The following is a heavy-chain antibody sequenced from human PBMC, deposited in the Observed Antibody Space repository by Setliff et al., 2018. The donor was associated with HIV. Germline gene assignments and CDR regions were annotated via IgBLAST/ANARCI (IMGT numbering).Heavy chain of an antibody. CDR1: GGSITNSNYY. D-gene: IGHD5-12*01. CDR3: ATLRWLRSKHSDY. J-gene: IGHJ4*01. Sequence: SETLSLTCTVSGGSITNSNYYWGWFRQPPGKGLEWIGAIYYTENTYCNPSLKSRVTMSVDTSKNQFSLKLRSVTAADTAVYFCATLRWLRSKHSDYWGQGILVTVSS. CDR2: IYYTENT. V-gene: IGHV4-39*01.